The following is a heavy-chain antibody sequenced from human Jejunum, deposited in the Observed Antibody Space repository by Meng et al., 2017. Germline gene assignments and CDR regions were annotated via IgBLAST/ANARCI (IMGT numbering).Heavy chain of an antibody. CDR2: VATFNGHP. CDR1: GYTYTRDA. V-gene: IGHV7-4-1*01. CDR3: ARDFCSVSGCYNDMDY. J-gene: IGHJ4*02. D-gene: IGHD2-15*01. Sequence: VRLCESGSGLKSPGIQGKVSGRASGYTYTRDAINWVRQAPGQGLEWMGWVATFNGHPTYAQGFTGRFVFSSDISVTTAYLQIRSLEAEDTAVYYCARDFCSVSGCYNDMDYWGQGTLVTVSS.